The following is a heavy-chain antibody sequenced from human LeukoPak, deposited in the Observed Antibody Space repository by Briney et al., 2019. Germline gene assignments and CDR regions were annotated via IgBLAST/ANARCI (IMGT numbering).Heavy chain of an antibody. CDR1: GFTFSTYN. Sequence: GGSLRLSCAASGFTFSTYNMNWVRQAPGKGLEWVSYISSSGTTIYYADSVKGRFTISRDNAKNSLYLQMNSLRDGDTAVYYCARVPYSSGTYDYWGQGTLVTVSS. D-gene: IGHD6-19*01. CDR3: ARVPYSSGTYDY. V-gene: IGHV3-48*02. CDR2: ISSSGTTI. J-gene: IGHJ4*02.